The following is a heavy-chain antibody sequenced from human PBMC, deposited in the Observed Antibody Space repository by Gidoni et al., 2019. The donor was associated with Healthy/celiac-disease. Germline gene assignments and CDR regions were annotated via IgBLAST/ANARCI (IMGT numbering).Heavy chain of an antibody. CDR1: GFTFSSYA. CDR3: AKDLRIAARQLGAFDI. J-gene: IGHJ3*02. CDR2: ISGSGGST. Sequence: EVQLLESGGGLVQPGGSLRLSCAASGFTFSSYAMSWVRQAPGKGLEWVSAISGSGGSTYYADSVKGRFTISRDNSKNTLYLQMNSLRAEDTAVYYCAKDLRIAARQLGAFDIWGQGTMVTVSS. V-gene: IGHV3-23*01. D-gene: IGHD6-6*01.